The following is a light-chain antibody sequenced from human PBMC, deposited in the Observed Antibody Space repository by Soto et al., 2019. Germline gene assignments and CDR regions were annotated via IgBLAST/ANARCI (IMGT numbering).Light chain of an antibody. J-gene: IGKJ5*01. Sequence: DIQMTQSPSCLSASVGSRVSITCRASQGINNYLAWYQQKPGKVPKVLIYAASTLQPGVPSRFSGSGSGTDFTLTISSLQPEDFATYYCQQSYSTPITFGQGTRLEIK. CDR1: QGINNY. CDR3: QQSYSTPIT. CDR2: AAS. V-gene: IGKV1-27*01.